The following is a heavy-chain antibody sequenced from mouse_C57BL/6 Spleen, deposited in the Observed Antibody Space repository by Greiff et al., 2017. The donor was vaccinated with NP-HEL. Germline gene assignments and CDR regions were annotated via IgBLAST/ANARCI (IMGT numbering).Heavy chain of an antibody. V-gene: IGHV1-80*01. CDR2: IYPGDGDT. D-gene: IGHD2-2*01. CDR3: AREGGLRYYFDY. Sequence: VQLQQSGAELVKPGASVKISCKASGYAFSSYWMNWVKQRPGKGLEWIGQIYPGDGDTNYNGKFKGKATLTADKSSSTAYMQLSSLTSEDSAVYFGAREGGLRYYFDYWGQGTTLTVSS. J-gene: IGHJ2*01. CDR1: GYAFSSYW.